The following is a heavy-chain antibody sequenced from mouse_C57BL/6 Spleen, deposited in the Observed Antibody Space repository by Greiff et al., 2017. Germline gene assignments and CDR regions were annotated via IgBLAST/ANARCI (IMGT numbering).Heavy chain of an antibody. CDR2: IYPSSGST. D-gene: IGHD2-3*01. CDR3: ARLWDGYYYFYY. CDR1: GYTFTSYW. Sequence: QVQLQQPGAELVKPGASVKMSCKASGYTFTSYWITWVKQRPGQGLEWIGDIYPSSGSTNYNEKFKSKAKLTVDTSSSTAYMQLSSLTSEDSAVYYSARLWDGYYYFYYWGQGTTLTVSS. V-gene: IGHV1-55*01. J-gene: IGHJ2*01.